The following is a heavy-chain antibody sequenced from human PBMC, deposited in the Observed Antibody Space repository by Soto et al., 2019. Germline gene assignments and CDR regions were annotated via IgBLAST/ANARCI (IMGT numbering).Heavy chain of an antibody. V-gene: IGHV4-59*08. CDR3: ARVPDCSSTSCNKGDAFDI. D-gene: IGHD2-2*01. CDR1: GGSITNYY. Sequence: PSETLSLTCTVSGGSITNYYYSWIRQPPGKGLEWIGYIFHTGTTSYNPSLKSRVTISVDTSKNQFSLKLSSVTAADTAVYYCARVPDCSSTSCNKGDAFDIWGQGTMVTVSS. CDR2: IFHTGTT. J-gene: IGHJ3*02.